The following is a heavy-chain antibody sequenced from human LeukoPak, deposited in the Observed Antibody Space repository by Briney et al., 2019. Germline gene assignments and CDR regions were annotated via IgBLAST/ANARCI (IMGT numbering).Heavy chain of an antibody. V-gene: IGHV1-46*01. CDR2: ITPSGGST. Sequence: GASVKVSCKASGYTFTNYYMHWVRQAPGQGLEWLGLITPSGGSTWYAQKFQGRVTMTRDMSTSTDYMELSSLRSEDTAVYYCARDNSLGDSAWWFDPWGQGTLVTVSS. CDR1: GYTFTNYY. D-gene: IGHD1-26*01. CDR3: ARDNSLGDSAWWFDP. J-gene: IGHJ5*02.